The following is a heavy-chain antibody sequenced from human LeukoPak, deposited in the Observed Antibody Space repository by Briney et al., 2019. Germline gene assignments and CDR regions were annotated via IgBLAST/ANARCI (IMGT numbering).Heavy chain of an antibody. CDR1: GYSFTSYW. D-gene: IGHD1-26*01. V-gene: IGHV5-51*01. CDR2: IYPGDSDT. Sequence: GESLKISCKGSGYSFTSYWIGWVRQMPGKGLEWMGIIYPGDSDTRYSPSFQGQVTISADKSISTAYLQWSSLKASDTAMYYCARHMRGGSYTGSLRAFDIWGQGTMVTVSS. J-gene: IGHJ3*02. CDR3: ARHMRGGSYTGSLRAFDI.